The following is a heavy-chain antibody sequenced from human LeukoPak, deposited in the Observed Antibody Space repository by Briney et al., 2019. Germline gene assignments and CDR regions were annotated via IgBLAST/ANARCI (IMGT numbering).Heavy chain of an antibody. Sequence: PGGSLRLSCAASGFTFSSYDMHWVRQAPGKGLEWVAVISYDGSNKYYAGSVKGRFTISRDNSRNTLFLQMNSLRPEDTAVYYCAKAFSGSSLPYFDYWGQGTLVTVSS. CDR1: GFTFSSYD. CDR3: AKAFSGSSLPYFDY. CDR2: ISYDGSNK. J-gene: IGHJ4*02. D-gene: IGHD1-26*01. V-gene: IGHV3-30*18.